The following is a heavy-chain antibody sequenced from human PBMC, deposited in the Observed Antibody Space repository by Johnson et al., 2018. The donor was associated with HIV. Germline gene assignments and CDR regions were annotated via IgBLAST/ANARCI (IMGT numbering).Heavy chain of an antibody. D-gene: IGHD2-8*02. Sequence: MLLVESGGGVVQPGRSLRLSCAASGFTFSSHGMHWVRQAPGKGLEWVSGINWNGGSTGYADSVKGRFTISRDNAKNSLYLQMNSLRAEDTALYYCARGGDIVLVVYAMGHDAFDIWGQGTMVTVSS. CDR2: INWNGGST. J-gene: IGHJ3*02. CDR3: ARGGDIVLVVYAMGHDAFDI. V-gene: IGHV3-20*04. CDR1: GFTFSSHG.